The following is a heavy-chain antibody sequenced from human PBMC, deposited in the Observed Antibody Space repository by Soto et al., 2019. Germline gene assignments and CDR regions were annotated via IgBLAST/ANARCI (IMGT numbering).Heavy chain of an antibody. Sequence: PGGSLRLSCEASWFTFSGSAMHWVRQASGKGLEWVGRIRSKANSYATAYAASVKGRFTISRDDSKNTAYLQMNSLKTEDTAVYYCTRRDSSDAFDIWGQGTMVTVSS. CDR3: TRRDSSDAFDI. V-gene: IGHV3-73*01. D-gene: IGHD2-15*01. CDR2: IRSKANSYAT. CDR1: WFTFSGSA. J-gene: IGHJ3*02.